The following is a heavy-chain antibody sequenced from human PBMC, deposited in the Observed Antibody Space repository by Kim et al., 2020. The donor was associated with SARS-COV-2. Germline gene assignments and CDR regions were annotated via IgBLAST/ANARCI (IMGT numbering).Heavy chain of an antibody. D-gene: IGHD6-19*01. CDR1: GFTVSSNY. J-gene: IGHJ4*02. Sequence: GGSLRLSCAASGFTVSSNYMSWVRQAPGKGLEWVSVIYSGGSTYYADSVKGRFTISRDNSKNTLYLQMNSLRAEDTAVYYCARDLQWLGRGYYFDYWGQGTLVTVSS. V-gene: IGHV3-66*01. CDR3: ARDLQWLGRGYYFDY. CDR2: IYSGGST.